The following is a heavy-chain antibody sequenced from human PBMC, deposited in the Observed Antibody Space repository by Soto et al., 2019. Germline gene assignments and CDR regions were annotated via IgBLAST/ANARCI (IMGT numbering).Heavy chain of an antibody. J-gene: IGHJ4*02. V-gene: IGHV5-51*01. CDR2: IYPGDSDT. CDR1: GYSFTSYW. D-gene: IGHD3-22*01. Sequence: PGESLKISCKVSGYSFTSYWIGWVRQMPGKGLEWMGIIYPGDSDTRYSPSFQGQVTISADKSISTAYLQWSSLKASDTAMYYCARSYYYDSSGYYYYFDYWGQGTLVTVSS. CDR3: ARSYYYDSSGYYYYFDY.